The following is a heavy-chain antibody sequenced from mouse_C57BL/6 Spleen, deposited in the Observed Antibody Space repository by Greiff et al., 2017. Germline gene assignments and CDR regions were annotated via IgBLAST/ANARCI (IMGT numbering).Heavy chain of an antibody. D-gene: IGHD2-5*01. V-gene: IGHV1-18*01. J-gene: IGHJ1*03. CDR1: GYTFTDYN. CDR2: INPNNGGT. CDR3: ARWTYYSNYGYFDV. Sequence: LKVSGPELVKPGASVKIPCKASGYTFTDYNMDWVKQSHGKSLEWIGDINPNNGGTIYNQKFKGKATLTVDKSSSTAYMELRSLTSEDTAVXYCARWTYYSNYGYFDVWGTGTTVTVSS.